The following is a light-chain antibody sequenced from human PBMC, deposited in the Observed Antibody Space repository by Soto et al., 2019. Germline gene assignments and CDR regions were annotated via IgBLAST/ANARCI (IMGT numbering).Light chain of an antibody. Sequence: EIVLTQSPGTLSLSPGERATLSCRASQSVDSRYLGWYQQKPGQAPRLLIYGVSSRATGIPDRFSGSGSGTDFTLTISRLEPEDFAVYYCQQYGSTPPFTFGPGTKGDI. CDR2: GVS. V-gene: IGKV3-20*01. CDR1: QSVDSRY. J-gene: IGKJ3*01. CDR3: QQYGSTPPFT.